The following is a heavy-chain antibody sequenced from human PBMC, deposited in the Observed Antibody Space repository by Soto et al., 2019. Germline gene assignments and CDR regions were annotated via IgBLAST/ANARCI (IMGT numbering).Heavy chain of an antibody. V-gene: IGHV4-34*01. J-gene: IGHJ4*02. CDR3: VRGRILRLRFGDFDS. Sequence: QVQLQQGGPGLLNPSETLSLTCTVYGGSFTFSGYYWSWIRQPQGKVLEWIGEINHSGTTNYSPSLESRVTISLDKSTNQFALGLTSVTAADTDVYYCVRGRILRLRFGDFDSWGQGTLVTVSS. CDR2: INHSGTT. CDR1: GGSFTFSGYY. D-gene: IGHD5-12*01.